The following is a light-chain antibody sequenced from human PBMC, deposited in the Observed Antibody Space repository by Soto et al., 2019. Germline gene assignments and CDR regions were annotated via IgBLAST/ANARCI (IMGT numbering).Light chain of an antibody. CDR3: QQFVGSESLRYS. CDR1: QTLSSTY. J-gene: IGKJ2*01. V-gene: IGKV3-20*01. Sequence: EILLTQSPGTLYLSPGESATLSCRASQTLSSTYLAWYQQKPGQAPRLIMYGASGRATGVPDRFSGSGSGTDFTLTISRLEPEDFAVYYCQQFVGSESLRYSFGQWTKLQIK. CDR2: GAS.